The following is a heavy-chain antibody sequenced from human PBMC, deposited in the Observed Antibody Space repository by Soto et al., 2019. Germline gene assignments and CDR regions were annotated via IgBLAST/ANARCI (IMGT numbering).Heavy chain of an antibody. D-gene: IGHD3-10*01. CDR2: ISGGGDST. J-gene: IGHJ6*02. CDR3: AKPLSAYYYYGMDV. V-gene: IGHV3-23*01. Sequence: GGSLRLSCAASGFPFSNYALSWVRQAPGKGLEWVSTISGGGDSTHYADSVKGRFTISRDNSKSTLHLQMSSLRAEDTAVYYCAKPLSAYYYYGMDVWGQGTTVTVSS. CDR1: GFPFSNYA.